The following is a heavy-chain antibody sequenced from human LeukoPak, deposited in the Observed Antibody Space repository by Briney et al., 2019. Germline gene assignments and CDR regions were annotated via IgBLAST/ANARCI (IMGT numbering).Heavy chain of an antibody. D-gene: IGHD3-3*02. CDR1: GGSISSYY. CDR3: ARAVIPSIFGVVIWFDP. Sequence: PSETLSLXCTVSGGSISSYYWSWIRQPPGKGLEWIGYIYYSGSTNYKPSLKSRVTISVDTSKNQFSLKLSSVTAADTAVYYCARAVIPSIFGVVIWFDPWGQGTLVTVSS. CDR2: IYYSGST. J-gene: IGHJ5*02. V-gene: IGHV4-59*01.